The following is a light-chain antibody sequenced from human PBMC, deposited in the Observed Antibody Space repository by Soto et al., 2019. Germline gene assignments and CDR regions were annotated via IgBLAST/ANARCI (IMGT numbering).Light chain of an antibody. Sequence: IVMTQSPATLSVSPGERATLSCRASQSVSSNLAWYQQKPGQAPRLLIYGASTRATGIPARFSGSGSGTELTLTISSLQSEDFAVYYCQQYHNWPFTFGPGTKVDIK. V-gene: IGKV3-15*01. J-gene: IGKJ3*01. CDR1: QSVSSN. CDR3: QQYHNWPFT. CDR2: GAS.